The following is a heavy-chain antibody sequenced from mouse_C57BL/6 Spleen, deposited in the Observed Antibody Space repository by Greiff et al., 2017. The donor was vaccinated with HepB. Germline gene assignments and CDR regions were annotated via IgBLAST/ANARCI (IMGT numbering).Heavy chain of an antibody. Sequence: DVKLVESGGGLVQPGGSLKLSCAASGFTFSDYYMYWVRQTPEKRLEWVAYISNGGGSTYYPDTVKGRFTISRDNAKNTLYLQMSRLKSEDTAMYYCARQWGYYYGSSYAMDYWGQGTSVTVSS. J-gene: IGHJ4*01. CDR2: ISNGGGST. D-gene: IGHD1-1*01. V-gene: IGHV5-12*01. CDR1: GFTFSDYY. CDR3: ARQWGYYYGSSYAMDY.